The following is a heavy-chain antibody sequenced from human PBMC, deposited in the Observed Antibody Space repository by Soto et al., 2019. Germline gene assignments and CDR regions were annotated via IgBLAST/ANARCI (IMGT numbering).Heavy chain of an antibody. CDR1: GASVSSGNQY. CDR3: ARGWDANS. CDR2: IYNSVIT. J-gene: IGHJ4*02. V-gene: IGHV4-61*01. Sequence: QVLMHESGPGLVKPSETLSLTCTVSGASVSSGNQYWSWIRQPPGKRLEWIGFIYNSVITNYSPSLKSRVSISADMSRNQFSLKMSSVTAADTAVYYCARGWDANSWGQGALVTVSS. D-gene: IGHD6-19*01.